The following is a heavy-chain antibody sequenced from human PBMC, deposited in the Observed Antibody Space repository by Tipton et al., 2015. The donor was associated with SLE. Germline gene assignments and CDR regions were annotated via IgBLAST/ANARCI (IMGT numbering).Heavy chain of an antibody. Sequence: TLSLTCTVSGGSISSGGYYWSWIRQHPGKGLEWIGYIYYSGSTYYNPSLKSRLTISLDTSKNQFSLKLSSVTAADTAVYYCARSPGRLRSMDYWGQGTLVTVSS. V-gene: IGHV4-31*03. D-gene: IGHD3-3*01. J-gene: IGHJ4*02. CDR3: ARSPGRLRSMDY. CDR2: IYYSGST. CDR1: GGSISSGGYY.